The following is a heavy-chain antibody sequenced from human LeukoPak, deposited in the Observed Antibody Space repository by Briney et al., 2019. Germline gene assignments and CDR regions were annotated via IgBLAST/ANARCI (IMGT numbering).Heavy chain of an antibody. D-gene: IGHD6-13*01. CDR2: VYPGDSYT. V-gene: IGHV5-51*01. CDR3: TIEIPSPGTAGHWFDP. Sequence: RAGESLKISCKGSGYTFTSYWIGWVRQMPGRGLEWMGIVYPGDSYTTYSPSFQGQVTISADKSISTAYLQWSSLKASDTAMYYCTIEIPSPGTAGHWFDPWGQGTLVTVSS. J-gene: IGHJ5*02. CDR1: GYTFTSYW.